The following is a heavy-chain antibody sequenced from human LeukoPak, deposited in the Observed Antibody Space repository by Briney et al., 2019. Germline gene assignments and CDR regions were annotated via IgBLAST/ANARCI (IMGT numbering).Heavy chain of an antibody. D-gene: IGHD6-19*01. V-gene: IGHV5-10-1*01. Sequence: GESLKISCKGSGYSFTSYWISWVRQMPGKGLEWMGRIDPSDSYTNHSPSFQGHVTISAGKSISTAYLQWSSLKASDTAMYYCARRMVAVAGPFDPWGQGTLVTVSS. CDR1: GYSFTSYW. J-gene: IGHJ5*02. CDR3: ARRMVAVAGPFDP. CDR2: IDPSDSYT.